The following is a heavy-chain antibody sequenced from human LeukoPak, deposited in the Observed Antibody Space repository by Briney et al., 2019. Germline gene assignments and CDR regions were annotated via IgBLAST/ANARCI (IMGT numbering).Heavy chain of an antibody. D-gene: IGHD2-15*01. CDR3: ARPLGYCSGGSCQYPS. Sequence: ASVKVSCKASGGTFSSYAISWVRQAPGQGLEWMGGIIPIFGTANYAQKFQGRVTITADESTSTAYMELSSLRSEDTAVYYCARPLGYCSGGSCQYPSWGQGTLVTVSS. J-gene: IGHJ5*02. CDR2: IIPIFGTA. CDR1: GGTFSSYA. V-gene: IGHV1-69*13.